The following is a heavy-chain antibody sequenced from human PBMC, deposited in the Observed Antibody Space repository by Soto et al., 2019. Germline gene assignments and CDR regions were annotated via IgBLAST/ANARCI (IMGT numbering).Heavy chain of an antibody. Sequence: PGGSLRLSCAASGFTFSSYGMHWVRQAPGKGLEWVAVISYDGSNKYYADSVKGRFTISRDNSKNTLYLQMNSLRGEDTAVYYCAKGRLAHCGGDCPYFDYWGQGTLVTVSS. CDR3: AKGRLAHCGGDCPYFDY. CDR2: ISYDGSNK. V-gene: IGHV3-30*18. J-gene: IGHJ4*02. CDR1: GFTFSSYG. D-gene: IGHD2-21*02.